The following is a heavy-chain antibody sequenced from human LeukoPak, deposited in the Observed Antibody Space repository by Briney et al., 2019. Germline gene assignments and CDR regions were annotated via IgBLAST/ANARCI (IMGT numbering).Heavy chain of an antibody. CDR2: IHTSGST. CDR3: ARDPGAYYYENSGYTHAEYFQH. J-gene: IGHJ1*01. Sequence: SETLSLTCAVFGGSISSYYWSWIRQPAGKGLEWIGRIHTSGSTNSNPSLKSRVTMSVDTSKNQFSLKLSSVTAADTALYYCARDPGAYYYENSGYTHAEYFQHWGQGILVTVSS. CDR1: GGSISSYY. D-gene: IGHD3-22*01. V-gene: IGHV4-4*07.